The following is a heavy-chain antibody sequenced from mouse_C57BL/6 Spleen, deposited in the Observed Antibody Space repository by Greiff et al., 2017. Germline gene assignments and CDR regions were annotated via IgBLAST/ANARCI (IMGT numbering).Heavy chain of an antibody. D-gene: IGHD3-2*02. V-gene: IGHV5-4*01. J-gene: IGHJ2*01. CDR3: ARAAQVYYFDY. Sequence: EVQGVESGGGLVKPGGSLKLSCAASGFTFSSYAMSWVRQTPEKRLEWVATISDGGSYTYYPDNVKGRFTISRDNAKNNLYLQMSHLKSEDTAMYYCARAAQVYYFDYWGQGTTLTVSS. CDR2: ISDGGSYT. CDR1: GFTFSSYA.